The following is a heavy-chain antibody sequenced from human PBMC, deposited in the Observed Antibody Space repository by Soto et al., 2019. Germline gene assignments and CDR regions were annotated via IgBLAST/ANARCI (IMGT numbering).Heavy chain of an antibody. V-gene: IGHV1-18*01. CDR1: GYTFTNYA. D-gene: IGHD3-22*01. CDR3: AREWSKSGLLAH. CDR2: ISVYNGNI. J-gene: IGHJ1*01. Sequence: QVQLVQSGAELKKPGASVRVSCKASGYTFTNYALTWVRQAPGQGREWMGWISVYNGNIKYAQKFQDRVTMTTETSTTAAYMELRSLSSDDTAVYYCAREWSKSGLLAHWGQGTLVTVS.